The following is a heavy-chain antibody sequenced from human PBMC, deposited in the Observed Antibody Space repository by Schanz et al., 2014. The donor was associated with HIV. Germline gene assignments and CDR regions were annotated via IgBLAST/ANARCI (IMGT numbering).Heavy chain of an antibody. J-gene: IGHJ4*02. D-gene: IGHD3-22*01. CDR3: AKPEYDSSGNSQSHFDY. Sequence: VQLLESGGGLVQPGGSLRLSCAASGFTFSSYAMSWVRQAPGKGLEWVSSISESGGRTYYADSVNGRFTISRDNSKNTLYLQMTTLRTEDTAVYYCAKPEYDSSGNSQSHFDYWGQGTLVTVSS. CDR2: ISESGGRT. CDR1: GFTFSSYA. V-gene: IGHV3-23*01.